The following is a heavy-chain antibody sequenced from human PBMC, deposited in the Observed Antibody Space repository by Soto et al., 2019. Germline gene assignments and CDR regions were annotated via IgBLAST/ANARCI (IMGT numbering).Heavy chain of an antibody. CDR3: ARGPFRPSAMDV. CDR1: GDNFKTNV. Sequence: QVQLMQSGAEIKKPGSSVKVSCTTSGDNFKTNVFTWVRQTPGQGLEWMGGTIPALGKTHYIEQFQCRVTITVDDATRTVDMEVRDLTAEDTAIYYWARGPFRPSAMDVWGQGTTVTVSS. J-gene: IGHJ6*02. D-gene: IGHD3-10*01. V-gene: IGHV1-69*01. CDR2: TIPALGKT.